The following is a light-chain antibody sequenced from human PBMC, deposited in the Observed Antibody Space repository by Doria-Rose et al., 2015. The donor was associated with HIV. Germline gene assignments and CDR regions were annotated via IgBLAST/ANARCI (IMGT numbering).Light chain of an antibody. CDR1: QRVKSSY. CDR3: QQYGTSRGT. J-gene: IGKJ5*01. V-gene: IGKV3-20*01. CDR2: DAS. Sequence: TQSPGTLSLSPGGRATLSCRASQRVKSSYLAWYQQKPGPAPRLLSYDASTSATGIPDRFSGSGSGTDFTLTISRLEPEDVAVYYCQQYGTSRGTFGQGTRLEIK.